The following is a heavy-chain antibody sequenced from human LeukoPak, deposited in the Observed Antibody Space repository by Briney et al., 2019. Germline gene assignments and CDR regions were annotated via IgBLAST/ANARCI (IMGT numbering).Heavy chain of an antibody. CDR2: IYASGNT. CDR1: GGSFSGYY. D-gene: IGHD3-10*01. V-gene: IGHV4-4*07. J-gene: IGHJ5*02. CDR3: ARDLHGSGTWDWFDP. Sequence: SETLSLTCAVYGGSFSGYYWSWIRQPAGRRLEWIGRIYASGNTNYNPSLKSRVTMSVDTSKNQFSLNLSSVTAADTAVYYCARDLHGSGTWDWFDPWGQGTLVTVSS.